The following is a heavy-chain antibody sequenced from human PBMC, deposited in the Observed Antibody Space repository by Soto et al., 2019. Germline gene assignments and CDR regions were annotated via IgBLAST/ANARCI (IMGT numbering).Heavy chain of an antibody. J-gene: IGHJ4*02. D-gene: IGHD6-25*01. CDR2: IYYSGST. CDR3: ARVNSGGANY. CDR1: GGSIRSYY. V-gene: IGHV4-59*01. Sequence: QVQLQESGPGLVKPSEPLSLTCTVSGGSIRSYYWSWIRQPPGKGLEWIGYIYYSGSTNYNPSLKSRVTIAVDTSKNQFSLKLSSMTAADTAVYYCARVNSGGANYWGQGTRVTVSS.